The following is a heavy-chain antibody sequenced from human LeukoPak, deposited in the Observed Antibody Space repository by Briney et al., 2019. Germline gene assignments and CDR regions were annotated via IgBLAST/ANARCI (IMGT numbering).Heavy chain of an antibody. CDR2: IYYSGTT. D-gene: IGHD3-3*01. CDR3: ASRITIFGVVTGDY. V-gene: IGHV4-39*02. Sequence: SETLSVTCTVSGGSISTSSYYWGWICQPPGKGLEWIGTIYYSGTTYYNPCLESRVTISEDASRNRFSRMLSSVTAADTAVYYCASRITIFGVVTGDYWGQGTLVTVSS. J-gene: IGHJ4*02. CDR1: GGSISTSSYY.